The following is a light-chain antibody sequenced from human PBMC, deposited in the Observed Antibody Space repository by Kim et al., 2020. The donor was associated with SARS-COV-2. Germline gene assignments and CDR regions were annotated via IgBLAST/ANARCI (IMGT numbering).Light chain of an antibody. J-gene: IGKJ4*01. CDR1: QSGYNF. Sequence: ASVGDRITITCRGSQSGYNFLNWYQQKPGKAPKLLIYAASTLQSGVPSRFSGSTSGTEFTLTISSLQPEDFATYYCQQSYSTPRSFGGGTKVDIK. V-gene: IGKV1-39*01. CDR3: QQSYSTPRS. CDR2: AAS.